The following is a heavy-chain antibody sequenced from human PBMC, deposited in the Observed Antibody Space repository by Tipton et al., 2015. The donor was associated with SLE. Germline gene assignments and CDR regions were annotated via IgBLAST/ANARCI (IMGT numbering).Heavy chain of an antibody. CDR1: GFTVSSNY. J-gene: IGHJ4*02. CDR2: IYSGGRT. D-gene: IGHD5-12*01. CDR3: ASAYSGYDYGFDY. V-gene: IGHV3-53*01. Sequence: GSLRLSCAASGFTVSSNYMSWVRQAPGKGLEWVSVIYSGGRTYYADCVKGRFTISRDNSKNTLYLQINSLRAEDTAVYYCASAYSGYDYGFDYWGQGTLVTVSS.